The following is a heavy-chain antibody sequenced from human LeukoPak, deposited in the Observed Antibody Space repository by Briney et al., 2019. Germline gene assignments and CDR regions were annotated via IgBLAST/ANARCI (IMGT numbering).Heavy chain of an antibody. V-gene: IGHV3-23*01. CDR3: ARGGSGSYYPFDY. CDR2: ISGSGGST. J-gene: IGHJ4*02. CDR1: GFTFSSYA. D-gene: IGHD3-10*01. Sequence: SGGSLRLSCAASGFTFSSYAMSWVRQAPGKGLEWVSAISGSGGSTYYADSVKGRYTISRDNSKNTLYLQMNSLRAEDTAVYYCARGGSGSYYPFDYWGQGTLVTVSS.